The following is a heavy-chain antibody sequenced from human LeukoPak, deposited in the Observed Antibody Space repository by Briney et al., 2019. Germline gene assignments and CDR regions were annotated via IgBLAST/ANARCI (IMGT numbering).Heavy chain of an antibody. CDR3: ARDQSVGYFDWSTNAFDI. V-gene: IGHV3-7*01. J-gene: IGHJ3*02. CDR2: IKQDGSEK. D-gene: IGHD3-9*01. CDR1: GFTFSSYW. Sequence: GGSLRLSCAASGFTFSSYWMSWVRQAPGKGLEWVTNIKQDGSEKYYVDSVKGRFTISRDNAKNSLYLQMNSLRAEDTAVYYCARDQSVGYFDWSTNAFDIWGQGTMVTVSS.